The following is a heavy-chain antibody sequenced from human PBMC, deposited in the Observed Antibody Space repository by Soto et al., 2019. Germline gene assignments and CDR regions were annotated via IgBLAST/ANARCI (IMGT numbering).Heavy chain of an antibody. J-gene: IGHJ3*02. Sequence: ASVKVSCKVSGYTLTELSMHWVRQAPGKGLEWMGGFDPEDGETIYAQKFQGRVAMTEYTSTDTAYMELRRPRAEDTAVYYSATGRGDAFDIWGQGTMVTVSS. CDR3: ATGRGDAFDI. V-gene: IGHV1-24*01. D-gene: IGHD3-10*01. CDR2: FDPEDGET. CDR1: GYTLTELS.